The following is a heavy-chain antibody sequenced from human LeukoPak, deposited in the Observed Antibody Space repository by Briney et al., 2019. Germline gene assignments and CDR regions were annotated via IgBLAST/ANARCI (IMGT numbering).Heavy chain of an antibody. Sequence: GASVKVSCKACGYTFTSYGISWVRQAPGQGLEWMGWISAYNGTTNYAQKLQGRVTMTTDTSTSTAYMELRSLRSDDTAVYYCARFTPYYYYGMDVWGQGTTVTVSS. J-gene: IGHJ6*02. D-gene: IGHD2-15*01. V-gene: IGHV1-18*01. CDR3: ARFTPYYYYGMDV. CDR1: GYTFTSYG. CDR2: ISAYNGTT.